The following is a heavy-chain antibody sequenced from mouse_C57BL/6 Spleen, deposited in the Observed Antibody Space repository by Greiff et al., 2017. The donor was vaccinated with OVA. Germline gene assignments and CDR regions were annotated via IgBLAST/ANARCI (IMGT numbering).Heavy chain of an antibody. Sequence: VQLQQSGPGLVQPSQSLSITCTVSGFSLTSYGVHWVRQSPGKGLEWLGVIWSGGSTDYNAAFISRLSISKDNSKSQVFFKMNSLQADDTAIYYCARNRDYYGSSYVGYFDYWGQGTTLTVSS. V-gene: IGHV2-2*01. CDR1: GFSLTSYG. D-gene: IGHD1-1*01. CDR3: ARNRDYYGSSYVGYFDY. J-gene: IGHJ2*01. CDR2: IWSGGST.